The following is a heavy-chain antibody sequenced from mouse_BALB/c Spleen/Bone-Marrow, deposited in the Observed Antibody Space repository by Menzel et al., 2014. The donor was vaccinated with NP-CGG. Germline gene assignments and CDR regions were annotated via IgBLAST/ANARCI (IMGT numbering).Heavy chain of an antibody. D-gene: IGHD2-1*01. CDR3: ARDYGNLYYFDY. J-gene: IGHJ2*01. Sequence: LEKTGASVKISCKASGYSFTGYYMHWVKQSHGKSLEWIGYISCYNGATSYNQKFKGKATFTVDTSSSTAYMQFNSLTSEDSAVYYCARDYGNLYYFDYWGQGTTLTVPS. V-gene: IGHV1S34*01. CDR1: GYSFTGYY. CDR2: ISCYNGAT.